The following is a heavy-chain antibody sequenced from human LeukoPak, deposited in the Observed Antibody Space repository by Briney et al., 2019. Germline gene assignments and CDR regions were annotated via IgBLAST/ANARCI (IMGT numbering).Heavy chain of an antibody. CDR1: GYTLTELS. V-gene: IGHV1-24*01. CDR2: FDPEDGET. CDR3: ARDLKARGYYYVDV. J-gene: IGHJ6*03. Sequence: ASVKVSCKVSGYTLTELSMHWVRQAPGKGLEWMGGFDPEDGETIYAQKFQGRVTITADESTSTAYMELSSLRSEDTAVYYCARDLKARGYYYVDVWGKGTTVTVSS.